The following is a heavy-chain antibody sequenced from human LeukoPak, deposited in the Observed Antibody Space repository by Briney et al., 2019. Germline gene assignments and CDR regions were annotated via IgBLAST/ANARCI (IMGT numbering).Heavy chain of an antibody. V-gene: IGHV3-21*01. D-gene: IGHD6-19*01. CDR3: ASAGMVVAGKSFDY. Sequence: GGSLRLSCAASGFTFSSYSMNWVRQGPGKGLEWVSSISSSSSYIYYADSVKGRFTISRDNAKNSLYLQMNSLRAEDTAVYYCASAGMVVAGKSFDYWGQGTLVTVSS. J-gene: IGHJ4*02. CDR1: GFTFSSYS. CDR2: ISSSSSYI.